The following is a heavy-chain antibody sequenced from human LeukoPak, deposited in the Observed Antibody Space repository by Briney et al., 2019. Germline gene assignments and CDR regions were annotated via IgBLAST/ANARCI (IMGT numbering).Heavy chain of an antibody. V-gene: IGHV1-18*01. CDR1: GYTFTSYG. Sequence: GASVKVSCKASGYTFTSYGISWVRQAPGQGLEWMGWISAYNGNTNYAQKLQGRVTMTTDTSTSTAYMELRSLRSDDTAVYYRARDKGYSSGWYLIYYYYGMDVWGQGTTVTVSS. CDR2: ISAYNGNT. J-gene: IGHJ6*02. D-gene: IGHD6-19*01. CDR3: ARDKGYSSGWYLIYYYYGMDV.